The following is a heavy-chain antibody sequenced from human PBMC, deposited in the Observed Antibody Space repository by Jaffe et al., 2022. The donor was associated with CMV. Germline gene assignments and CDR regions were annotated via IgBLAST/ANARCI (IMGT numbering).Heavy chain of an antibody. D-gene: IGHD5-18*01. CDR3: ARDGEVDTAMDHRYYYYGMDV. CDR1: GFTFSSYG. J-gene: IGHJ6*02. V-gene: IGHV3-33*01. Sequence: QVQLVESGGGVVQPGRSLRLSCAASGFTFSSYGMHWVRQAPGKGLEWVAVIWYDGSNKYYADSVKGRFTISRDNSKNTLYLQMNSLRAEDTAVYYCARDGEVDTAMDHRYYYYGMDVWGQGTTVTVSS. CDR2: IWYDGSNK.